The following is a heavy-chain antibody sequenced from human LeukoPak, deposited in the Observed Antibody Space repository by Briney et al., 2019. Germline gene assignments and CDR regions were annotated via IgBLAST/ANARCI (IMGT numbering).Heavy chain of an antibody. CDR3: AKDACSGGTCYGGWYCDL. Sequence: GGSLRPSCAASGFTFSSYGMHWVRQAPGKGLEWVAVIWYDGSNKYYADSVKGRFTISRDNSKNTLYLQMNSLRAEDTAVYYCAKDACSGGTCYGGWYCDLWGRGTLVTVSS. CDR2: IWYDGSNK. D-gene: IGHD2-15*01. J-gene: IGHJ2*01. CDR1: GFTFSSYG. V-gene: IGHV3-33*06.